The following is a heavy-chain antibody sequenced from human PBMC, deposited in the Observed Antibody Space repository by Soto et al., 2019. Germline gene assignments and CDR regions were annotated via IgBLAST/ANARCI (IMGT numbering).Heavy chain of an antibody. CDR1: GADIVVQTRSHS. J-gene: IGHJ4*02. CDR3: VRQGYYYDRSGPYYFDS. V-gene: IGHV4-39*01. Sequence: LSLARSRPGADIVVQTRSHSWAWIRQSPAKGLEWIGSVYYGGNTYYSPSLESRVTISVDTSKNQLSLRLNSVTAADTALFYCVRQGYYYDRSGPYYFDSWGQG. D-gene: IGHD3-22*01. CDR2: VYYGGNT.